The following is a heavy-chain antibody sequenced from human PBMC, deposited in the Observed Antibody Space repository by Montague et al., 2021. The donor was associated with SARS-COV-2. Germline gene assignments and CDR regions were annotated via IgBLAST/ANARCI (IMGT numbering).Heavy chain of an antibody. CDR1: GGSVSSGDYS. V-gene: IGHV4-30-2*06. D-gene: IGHD3-10*01. Sequence: TLSLTCVVSGGSVSSGDYSWSWIRQSPGKGLEGIGYIYQSGSAYYNPSLKSRVTISIDTSNNQFSLNLRSVTAADTGLYYCATGTRMYGIDFWGPGTTVTVSS. J-gene: IGHJ6*02. CDR2: IYQSGSA. CDR3: ATGTRMYGIDF.